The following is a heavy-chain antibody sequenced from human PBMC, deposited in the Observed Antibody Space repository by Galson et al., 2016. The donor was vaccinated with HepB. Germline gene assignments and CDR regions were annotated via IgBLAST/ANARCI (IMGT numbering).Heavy chain of an antibody. CDR3: TKGGLRNGWADY. CDR1: GLTFSTYA. CDR2: ISATDGGT. Sequence: SLRLSCAVSGLTFSTYAMSWVRQSPGKGLEWVSSISATDGGTYYAASVKGRFTISRDFSNDTLYLQMNTLRAEDTGLYYCTKGGLRNGWADYWGQGTLVTVSS. D-gene: IGHD5-24*01. V-gene: IGHV3-23*01. J-gene: IGHJ4*02.